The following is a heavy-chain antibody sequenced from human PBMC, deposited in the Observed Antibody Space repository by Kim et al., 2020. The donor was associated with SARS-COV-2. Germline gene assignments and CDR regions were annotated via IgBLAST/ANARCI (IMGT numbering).Heavy chain of an antibody. CDR3: AREVGRPRYYYYGMDV. CDR1: GGTFSSYA. J-gene: IGHJ6*02. CDR2: IIPIFGTA. Sequence: SVKVSCKASGGTFSSYAISWVRQAPGQGLEWMGGIIPIFGTANYAQKFQGRVTITADESTSTAYMELSSLRSEDTAVYYCAREVGRPRYYYYGMDVWGQGTTVTVSS. V-gene: IGHV1-69*13. D-gene: IGHD1-26*01.